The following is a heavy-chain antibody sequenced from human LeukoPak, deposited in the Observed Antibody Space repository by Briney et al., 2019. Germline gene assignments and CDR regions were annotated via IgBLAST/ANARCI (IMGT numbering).Heavy chain of an antibody. D-gene: IGHD2-2*01. V-gene: IGHV3-23*01. CDR2: ISGSGGTT. CDR3: AKGEGIRVPAAMDAFDI. CDR1: GFTFTNFG. Sequence: PGGSLRLSCAASGFTFTNFGMNWVRQAPGKGLEWVSAISGSGGTTYYADSVKGRFTISRDNSKNTLYLQMDSLRAEDTAVYYCAKGEGIRVPAAMDAFDIWGQGTMVTVSS. J-gene: IGHJ3*02.